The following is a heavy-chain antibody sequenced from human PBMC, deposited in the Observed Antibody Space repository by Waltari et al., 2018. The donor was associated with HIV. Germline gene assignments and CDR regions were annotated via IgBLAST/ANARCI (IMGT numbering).Heavy chain of an antibody. J-gene: IGHJ4*02. CDR3: ARDSHYYDSTPFDY. CDR1: GFLFRIFD. Sequence: QVQLVESGGGVVQPGRSLRLFCAASGFLFRIFDIHWVRQAPGKGLEWVAVIGYDGSKKDYADSVKGRFTISRDNSKNTLYLQMNSLRAEDTAVYYCARDSHYYDSTPFDYWGQGTLVTVSS. V-gene: IGHV3-33*01. D-gene: IGHD3-22*01. CDR2: IGYDGSKK.